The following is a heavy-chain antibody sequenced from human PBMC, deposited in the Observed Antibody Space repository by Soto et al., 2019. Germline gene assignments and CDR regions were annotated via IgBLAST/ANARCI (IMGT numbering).Heavy chain of an antibody. Sequence: QVQLVQSGAEVKKPGASVKVSCKASGYTFTSYTMQWVRQAPGQGLEWMGWINPGSGDPKYSQNFQDRVTITRDTSASTVYMELSSLRSEDTAVYYCAKTKGSANFHYGGQGTLVTVSS. J-gene: IGHJ4*02. CDR2: INPGSGDP. CDR1: GYTFTSYT. CDR3: AKTKGSANFHY. V-gene: IGHV1-3*01. D-gene: IGHD1-7*01.